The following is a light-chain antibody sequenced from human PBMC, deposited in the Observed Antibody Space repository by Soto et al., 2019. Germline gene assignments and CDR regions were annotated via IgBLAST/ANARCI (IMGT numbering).Light chain of an antibody. CDR1: QGIGNS. CDR3: LQHKTYPWT. Sequence: DIQMTQSPSAMSASVGDRVTITCRASQGIGNSLAWFQQKPGKVPERLIYASSTLQSGVPSRFSGSGSGTEFPLTISSLQPEDFASYYCLQHKTYPWTFGQGTKVDFK. J-gene: IGKJ1*01. V-gene: IGKV1-17*03. CDR2: ASS.